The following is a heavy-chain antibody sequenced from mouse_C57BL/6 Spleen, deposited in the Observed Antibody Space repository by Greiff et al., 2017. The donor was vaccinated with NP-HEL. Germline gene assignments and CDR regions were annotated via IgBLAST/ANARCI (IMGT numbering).Heavy chain of an antibody. CDR1: GYAFSSSW. V-gene: IGHV1-82*01. CDR2: IYPGDGDT. Sequence: VQLQQSGPELVKPGASVKISCKASGYAFSSSWMNWVKQRPGKGLEWIGRIYPGDGDTNYNGKFKGKATLTADKSSSTAYMQLSSLTSEDSAVYFCARVNYNARDYWGQGTSVTVSS. CDR3: ARVNYNARDY. J-gene: IGHJ4*01.